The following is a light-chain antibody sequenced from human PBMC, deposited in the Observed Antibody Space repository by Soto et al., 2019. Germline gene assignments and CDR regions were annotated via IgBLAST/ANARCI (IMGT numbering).Light chain of an antibody. CDR3: SSYTTTNTLV. V-gene: IGLV2-14*01. Sequence: QSVLTQPASVSGSPGQSITISCTGTNSDVGVYNFVSCYQHHPVKVPKLMLYEVSNRPSGVSSRFSGSKSGNTASLTISGLQAEDEADYYCSSYTTTNTLVFGTGTKVTVL. CDR2: EVS. CDR1: NSDVGVYNF. J-gene: IGLJ1*01.